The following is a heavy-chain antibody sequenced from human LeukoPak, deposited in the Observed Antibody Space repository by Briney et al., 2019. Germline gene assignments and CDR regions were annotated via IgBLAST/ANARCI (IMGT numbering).Heavy chain of an antibody. D-gene: IGHD3-10*01. CDR2: INPNSGGT. J-gene: IGHJ5*02. CDR1: GYTFTGYY. CDR3: ARAKGSVLLWFGGGNWFDP. V-gene: IGHV1-2*04. Sequence: GASVEVSCKASGYTFTGYYMHWVRQAPGQGLEWMGWINPNSGGTNYAQKFQGWVTMTRGASISTAYMELSRLRSDDTAVYYCARAKGSVLLWFGGGNWFDPWGQGTLVTVSS.